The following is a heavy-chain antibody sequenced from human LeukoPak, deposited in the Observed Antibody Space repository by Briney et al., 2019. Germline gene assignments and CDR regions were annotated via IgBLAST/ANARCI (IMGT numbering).Heavy chain of an antibody. Sequence: GGSLRLSCAASGFTFSSYGMHWVRQAPGKGLEWVAFIHYDGSNKYYADSVRGRITISRDNAKNTLYLQMNSLRAEDTAVYYCATEMATNPAFDYWGQGTLVTVSS. CDR1: GFTFSSYG. V-gene: IGHV3-30*02. CDR2: IHYDGSNK. D-gene: IGHD5-24*01. J-gene: IGHJ4*02. CDR3: ATEMATNPAFDY.